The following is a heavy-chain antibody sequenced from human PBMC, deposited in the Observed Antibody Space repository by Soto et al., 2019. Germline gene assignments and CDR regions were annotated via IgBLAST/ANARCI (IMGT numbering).Heavy chain of an antibody. CDR1: GGTFMNDA. V-gene: IGHV1-69*01. D-gene: IGHD3-10*01. Sequence: QVQLVQSGAEVKKPGSSVKVSCKASGGTFMNDAISWVRQAPGQGLEWMGGIIPIFDTPNYTQKFQGRVTLTADESTRTAYMALRSLRSEDTAVYFCASMVQGVYGNYDYWGQGTPVTVSS. CDR3: ASMVQGVYGNYDY. J-gene: IGHJ4*02. CDR2: IIPIFDTP.